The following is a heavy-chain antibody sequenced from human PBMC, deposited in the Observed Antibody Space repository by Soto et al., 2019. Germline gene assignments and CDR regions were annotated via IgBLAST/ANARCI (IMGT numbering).Heavy chain of an antibody. Sequence: QVQLVESGGGVVQPGRSLRLSCAASEFTFGNYGMHWVRQAPGKGLEWVAVILNDGSNRYHADSVKDRFTISRDNSKNTLYLQMNSLRAEDTAVYYCARDDEYSGNGMDVWGQRTTVTVS. D-gene: IGHD3-10*01. CDR3: ARDDEYSGNGMDV. J-gene: IGHJ6*02. V-gene: IGHV3-33*01. CDR2: ILNDGSNR. CDR1: EFTFGNYG.